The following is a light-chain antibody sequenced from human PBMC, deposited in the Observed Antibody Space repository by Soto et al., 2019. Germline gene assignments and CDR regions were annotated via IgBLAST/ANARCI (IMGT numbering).Light chain of an antibody. CDR2: AAS. J-gene: IGKJ5*01. CDR1: QSISNH. Sequence: DIQMTQSPSSLSASVEDRVIITCRASQSISNHLNWYQQKPGKAPKLLIFAASSLQSGVPSRFSGSRSGPDFTLTISSLQPEDFAVYYCQQSYSTPMTFGQGTRLEIK. V-gene: IGKV1-39*01. CDR3: QQSYSTPMT.